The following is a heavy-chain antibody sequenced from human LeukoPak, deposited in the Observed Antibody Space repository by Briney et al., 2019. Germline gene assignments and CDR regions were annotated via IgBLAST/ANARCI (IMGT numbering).Heavy chain of an antibody. D-gene: IGHD3-9*01. V-gene: IGHV3-21*01. CDR2: ITTSHTYI. CDR3: ARGKGARHYDWLVNDF. J-gene: IGHJ4*02. CDR1: GFTFSDYA. Sequence: GGSQTLSCAASGFTFSDYAMSWVRQAPGKGLEWVSSITTSHTYIYYADSVRGRFPISRGNANNSLYLLMNSLTAEDTALYFCARGKGARHYDWLVNDFWGQGTLVTVSS.